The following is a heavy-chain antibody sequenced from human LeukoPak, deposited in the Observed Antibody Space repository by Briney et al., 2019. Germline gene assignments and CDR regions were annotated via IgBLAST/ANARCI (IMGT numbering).Heavy chain of an antibody. Sequence: ASVKVSCKASGYTFTSYAMHWVRQAPGQRLEWMGWINAGNGNTKYSQKFQGRVTITRDTSASTAYMELSSLRSEDTAVYYCARDQGYSYGYFGYWGQGILVTVSS. V-gene: IGHV1-3*01. CDR3: ARDQGYSYGYFGY. CDR1: GYTFTSYA. J-gene: IGHJ4*02. D-gene: IGHD5-18*01. CDR2: INAGNGNT.